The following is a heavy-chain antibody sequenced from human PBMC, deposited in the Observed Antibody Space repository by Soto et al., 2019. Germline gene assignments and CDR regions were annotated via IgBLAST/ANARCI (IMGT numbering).Heavy chain of an antibody. CDR1: GYTFNAYY. Sequence: QVRLLQSGAEVKKSGASVKVSCKASGYTFNAYYIHWMRQARGQGLEWMGWINPDTGGTDYAQKFQGWVTMTRDTSITTAYMEQASLKIDDTAVYYCARAIARDGSSWYRGGYDSWGQGTLVTVS. CDR3: ARAIARDGSSWYRGGYDS. D-gene: IGHD6-13*01. J-gene: IGHJ4*02. V-gene: IGHV1-2*04. CDR2: INPDTGGT.